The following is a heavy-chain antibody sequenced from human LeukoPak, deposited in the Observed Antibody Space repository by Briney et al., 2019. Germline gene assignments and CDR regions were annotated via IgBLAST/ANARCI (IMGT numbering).Heavy chain of an antibody. D-gene: IGHD3-22*01. Sequence: AAVKVSCKAFGYTFTSNYMHWVRQAPGQGPEWMGVISPSGGSTSYAQKFQGRVTMTRDMSTSTVYMELSSLRSEDTAVYYCARDNDSSGYYHDYYYYYMDVWGKGTTVTVSS. V-gene: IGHV1-46*01. CDR1: GYTFTSNY. J-gene: IGHJ6*03. CDR2: ISPSGGST. CDR3: ARDNDSSGYYHDYYYYYMDV.